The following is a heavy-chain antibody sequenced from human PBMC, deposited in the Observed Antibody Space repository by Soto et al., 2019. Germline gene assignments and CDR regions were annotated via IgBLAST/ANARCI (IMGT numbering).Heavy chain of an antibody. CDR3: ARDLVRRIAAAGDYYYYGMDV. CDR2: IWYHGIDK. J-gene: IGHJ6*02. D-gene: IGHD6-13*01. CDR1: GFTFSSYG. V-gene: IGHV3-33*08. Sequence: PGGSLRLSCAASGFTFSSYGIHWVRQAPGKGLEWVAVIWYHGIDKYYADSVKGRFTISRDNSKNTVYLQMNSLRGEDTAVYYCARDLVRRIAAAGDYYYYGMDVWGQGTTVTVSS.